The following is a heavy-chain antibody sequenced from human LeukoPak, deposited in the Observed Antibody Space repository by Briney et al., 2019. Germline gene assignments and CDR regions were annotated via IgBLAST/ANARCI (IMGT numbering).Heavy chain of an antibody. CDR1: GFTFSSYA. V-gene: IGHV3-30-3*01. Sequence: PGRSLRLSCAASGFTFSSYAMHWARQAPGKGLEWEAVISYDGSNKYYADSVKGRFTISRDNSKNTLYLQMNSLRAEDTAVYYCANQYSSSWLQYFDYWGQGTLVTVSS. J-gene: IGHJ4*02. CDR3: ANQYSSSWLQYFDY. CDR2: ISYDGSNK. D-gene: IGHD6-13*01.